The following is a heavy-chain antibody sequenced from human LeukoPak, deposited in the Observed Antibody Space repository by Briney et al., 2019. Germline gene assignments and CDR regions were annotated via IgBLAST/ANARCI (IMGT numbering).Heavy chain of an antibody. D-gene: IGHD3-22*01. CDR3: ARHGGYYYDSSGYPNDAFDI. CDR2: IYYSGST. CDR1: GGSISSSSYY. J-gene: IGHJ3*02. V-gene: IGHV4-61*05. Sequence: SETLSLTCTVSGGSISSSSYYWGWIRQPPGKGLEWIGYIYYSGSTNYNPSLKSRVAISVDTSKNQFSLKLSSVTAADTAVYYCARHGGYYYDSSGYPNDAFDIWGQGTMVTVSS.